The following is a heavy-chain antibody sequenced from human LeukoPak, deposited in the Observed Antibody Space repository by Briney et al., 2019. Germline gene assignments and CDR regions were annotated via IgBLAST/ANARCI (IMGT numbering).Heavy chain of an antibody. CDR1: GYTLTELS. Sequence: ASVKVSCKVSGYTLTELSMHWVRQAPGKGRAWMGGFDPEDGETIYAQKFQGRVTKTEDTSTHTVYMQRSSLRSEDTGVYYWAPVGAGGYGDDWFVPWGQGTLVIVS. CDR2: FDPEDGET. D-gene: IGHD4-17*01. CDR3: APVGAGGYGDDWFVP. V-gene: IGHV1-24*01. J-gene: IGHJ5*02.